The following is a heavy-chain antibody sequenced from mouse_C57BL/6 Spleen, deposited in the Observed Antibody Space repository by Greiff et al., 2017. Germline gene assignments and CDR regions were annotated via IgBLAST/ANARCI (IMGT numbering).Heavy chain of an antibody. D-gene: IGHD1-1*01. V-gene: IGHV1-72*01. CDR2: IDPNSGGT. Sequence: VQLQQPGAELVKPGASVKLSCKASGYTFTSYWMHWVKQRPGRGLGWIGRIDPNSGGTKYNEKFKSKATLTVDKPSSTASMQLSSLTSEDSAVYYCALAYYGSSWYVDVWGTGTTVTVSS. CDR1: GYTFTSYW. CDR3: ALAYYGSSWYVDV. J-gene: IGHJ1*03.